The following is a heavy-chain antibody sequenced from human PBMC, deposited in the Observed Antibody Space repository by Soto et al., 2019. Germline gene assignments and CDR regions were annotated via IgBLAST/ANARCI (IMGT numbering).Heavy chain of an antibody. CDR2: ISWNGNFT. CDR3: VGGSWFD. V-gene: IGHV3-9*01. D-gene: IGHD2-15*01. CDR1: GYSFGDYS. J-gene: IGHJ4*02. Sequence: EVQLVESGGDMVQPGRSLKLSCVGSGYSFGDYSMHWVRQAPGKGLEWVSGISWNGNFTGYADSVKGRFTISRDNAKNSLFLQMRSLRLEDTALYYCVGGSWFDWGQGTLVTVSS.